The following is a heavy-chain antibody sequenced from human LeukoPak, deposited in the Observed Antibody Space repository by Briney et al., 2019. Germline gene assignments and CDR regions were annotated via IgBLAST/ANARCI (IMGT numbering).Heavy chain of an antibody. D-gene: IGHD3-22*01. V-gene: IGHV4-59*08. CDR1: GGSISSYY. Sequence: SETLSLTCTVSGGSISSYYWSWIRQPPGKGLEWIAYIYYRGSTYYNPSLKSRVTISVDTSKNQFSLKLSSVTAADTAVYYCARGGADSSGYYKTLDYWGQGTLVTVSS. CDR3: ARGGADSSGYYKTLDY. J-gene: IGHJ4*02. CDR2: IYYRGST.